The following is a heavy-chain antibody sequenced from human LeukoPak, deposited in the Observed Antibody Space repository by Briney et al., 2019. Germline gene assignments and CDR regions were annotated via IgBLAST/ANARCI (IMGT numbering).Heavy chain of an antibody. CDR1: GFTFSRYW. CDR3: ARDVGRGFDY. J-gene: IGHJ4*02. D-gene: IGHD3-10*01. CDR2: VNEGGSDK. V-gene: IGHV3-7*01. Sequence: GGSLRLSCAASGFTFSRYWMTWVRQAPGKGLEWVANVNEGGSDKYYVGSVKGRFTISRDNAKNSLYLQMNSLRVEDTAVYYCARDVGRGFDYWGQGTMVTVSS.